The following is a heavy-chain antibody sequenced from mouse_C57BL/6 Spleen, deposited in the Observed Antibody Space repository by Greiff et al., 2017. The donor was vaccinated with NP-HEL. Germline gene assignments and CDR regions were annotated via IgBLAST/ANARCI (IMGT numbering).Heavy chain of an antibody. J-gene: IGHJ1*03. V-gene: IGHV1-47*01. CDR1: GYTFTTYP. D-gene: IGHD2-1*01. CDR2: FHPYNDDT. Sequence: VQLQQSGAELVKPGASVKMSCKASGYTFTTYPIEWMKQNHGKSLEWIGNFHPYNDDTKYNEKFKGKATLTVDKSSSTVYLELIRLPSVVSAVYYCARCISYGNYAWYFDVWGTGTTVTVSS. CDR3: ARCISYGNYAWYFDV.